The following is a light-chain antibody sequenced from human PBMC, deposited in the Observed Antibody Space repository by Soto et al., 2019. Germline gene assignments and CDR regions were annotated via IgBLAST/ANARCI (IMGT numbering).Light chain of an antibody. CDR3: ASWDKSQGGFGL. CDR1: SSNIGTNP. CDR2: GSD. V-gene: IGLV1-44*01. Sequence: QSVLTQPPSASGTPGQRVTISCSGSSSNIGTNPVNWYQQLPGTAPKLLVYGSDRRPSGVPDRFSGSKSGTSASLAISGLQSADEADYYCASWDKSQGGFGLFGGGTKMTVL. J-gene: IGLJ3*02.